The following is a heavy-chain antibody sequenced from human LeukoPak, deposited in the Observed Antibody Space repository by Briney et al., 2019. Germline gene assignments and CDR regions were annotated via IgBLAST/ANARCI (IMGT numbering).Heavy chain of an antibody. Sequence: SETLSLTCTVSGYSIMSAYYWGLIRQPPGKGLEWTGSIFHSGNTFYNPSLKSRVTISVDTSKNQFSLRLNSVTAADTAVYYCATGVSGALYYFDYWGQGILVTVSS. J-gene: IGHJ4*02. CDR3: ATGVSGALYYFDY. D-gene: IGHD3-10*01. CDR1: GYSIMSAYY. CDR2: IFHSGNT. V-gene: IGHV4-38-2*02.